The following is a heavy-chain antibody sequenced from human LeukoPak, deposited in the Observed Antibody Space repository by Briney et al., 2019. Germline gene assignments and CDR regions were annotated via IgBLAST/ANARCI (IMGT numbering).Heavy chain of an antibody. V-gene: IGHV4-39*01. CDR3: ARGAEYGSGRSNWFDP. J-gene: IGHJ5*02. Sequence: SETLSLTCTVSGDSISSSRYYWGWIRQPPGKGLEWMGSVSYSGSPYYNPSLKSRVTTSVDTSKNQFSLKLSSVTAADTAVYYCARGAEYGSGRSNWFDPWGQGTLVTVSS. CDR1: GDSISSSRYY. D-gene: IGHD3-10*01. CDR2: VSYSGSP.